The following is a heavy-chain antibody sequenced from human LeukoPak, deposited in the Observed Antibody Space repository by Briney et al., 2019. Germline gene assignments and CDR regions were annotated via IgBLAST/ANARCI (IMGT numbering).Heavy chain of an antibody. V-gene: IGHV3-30-3*01. CDR1: GFTFSSYA. D-gene: IGHD2-15*01. J-gene: IGHJ4*02. CDR2: ISYDGSNK. Sequence: GRSLRLSCAASGFTFSSYAMHWVRQAPGKGLEWVAVISYDGSNKYYADSVKGRFTVSRDNAKNSLYLQMNSLRAEDTAVYYCARDHYGGSPYLSYFDYWGQGTLVTVSS. CDR3: ARDHYGGSPYLSYFDY.